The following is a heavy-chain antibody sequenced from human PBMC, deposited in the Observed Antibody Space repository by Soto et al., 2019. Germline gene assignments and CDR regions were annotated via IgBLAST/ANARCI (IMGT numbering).Heavy chain of an antibody. Sequence: QMQLVQSGPEVKKPGTSVKVSCKASGFTFTSSAMQWVRQARGQRLEWIGWIVVGSGNTNYAQKFQERVTITRDMSTSTAYMERSSLRSEDTAVYYCAAVGLVQLERRRNDAFDIWGQGTMVTVSS. CDR1: GFTFTSSA. D-gene: IGHD1-1*01. CDR2: IVVGSGNT. J-gene: IGHJ3*02. V-gene: IGHV1-58*02. CDR3: AAVGLVQLERRRNDAFDI.